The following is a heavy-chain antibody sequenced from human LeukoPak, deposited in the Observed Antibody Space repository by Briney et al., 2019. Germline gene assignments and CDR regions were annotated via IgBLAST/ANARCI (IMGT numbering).Heavy chain of an antibody. Sequence: SPSETLSLTCTVPGGSISSSSYYWGWIRQPPGKGLEWIGYIYYSGSTNYNPSLKSRVTISVDTSKNQFSLKLSSVTAADTAVYYCARDLLHGNWFDPWGQGTLVTVSS. CDR3: ARDLLHGNWFDP. J-gene: IGHJ5*02. V-gene: IGHV4-61*01. D-gene: IGHD3-10*01. CDR1: GGSISSSSYY. CDR2: IYYSGST.